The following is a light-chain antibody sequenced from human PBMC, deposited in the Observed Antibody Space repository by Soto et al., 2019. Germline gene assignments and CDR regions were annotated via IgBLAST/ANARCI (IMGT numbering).Light chain of an antibody. J-gene: IGKJ2*01. V-gene: IGKV1-39*01. Sequence: DILMTQSPSSLSASVGDRVTITWRASQTISVYLSWYQQKPGKAPKVLISGASSLQSGVPSRFSGSGSGTYFTLTISSLQPEDFATYYCQQSYSTPPTFGQGTKLEI. CDR3: QQSYSTPPT. CDR1: QTISVY. CDR2: GAS.